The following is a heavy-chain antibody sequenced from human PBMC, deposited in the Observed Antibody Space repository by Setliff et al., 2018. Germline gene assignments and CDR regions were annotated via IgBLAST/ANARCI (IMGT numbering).Heavy chain of an antibody. CDR2: ISSSSSYI. Sequence: PGGSLRLSCAASGFSFSTYSRNWVRQAPGKGLEWVSSISSSSSYIYYADSMKGRFTISRDNAKNSLYLQMNSLRAEDTAVYYCARVKGTTMATQYFDYWGQGTLVTVSS. V-gene: IGHV3-21*01. D-gene: IGHD3-10*01. CDR1: GFSFSTYS. J-gene: IGHJ4*02. CDR3: ARVKGTTMATQYFDY.